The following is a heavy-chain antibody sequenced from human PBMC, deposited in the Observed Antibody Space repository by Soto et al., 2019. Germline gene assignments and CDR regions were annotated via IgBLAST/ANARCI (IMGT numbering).Heavy chain of an antibody. CDR2: ISPYNGNT. J-gene: IGHJ5*02. D-gene: IGHD3-22*01. Sequence: QIQLEQSAAEVKKPGASVKVSCKTSGYTFVSYGISWVRQAPGQGLEWMGWISPYNGNTNFAQRFRGRVTLTTDTSTDIVYMDLGSLKSDDTAVYYCARDQNFFDSSGYYDHWGQGTLITVSS. CDR3: ARDQNFFDSSGYYDH. V-gene: IGHV1-18*04. CDR1: GYTFVSYG.